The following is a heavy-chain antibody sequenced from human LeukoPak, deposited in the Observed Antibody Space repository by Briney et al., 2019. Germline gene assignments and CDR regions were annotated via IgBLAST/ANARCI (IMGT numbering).Heavy chain of an antibody. D-gene: IGHD1-1*01. CDR2: ISGSGGST. Sequence: GGSLGLSCAGSGFTFSSYAMSWVRQAPGKGLEWVSAISGSGGSTYYADSVKGRFTISRDNSKNTLYLQMNSLRAEDTAVYYCAKDPTTGTTPNWFDPWGQGTLVTVSS. J-gene: IGHJ5*02. V-gene: IGHV3-23*01. CDR1: GFTFSSYA. CDR3: AKDPTTGTTPNWFDP.